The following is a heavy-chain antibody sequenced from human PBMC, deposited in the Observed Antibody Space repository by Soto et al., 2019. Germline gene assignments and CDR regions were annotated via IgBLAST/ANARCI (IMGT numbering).Heavy chain of an antibody. J-gene: IGHJ4*02. V-gene: IGHV3-21*01. CDR1: GFTFSSYS. CDR2: ISSSSSYI. CDR3: ARDSGLYSSSGDDY. D-gene: IGHD6-6*01. Sequence: GGSLRLSCAASGFTFSSYSMNWVRQAPGKGLEWVSSISSSSSYIYYADSVKGRFTISRDNAKNSLYLQMNSLRAEDTAVYYCARDSGLYSSSGDDYSGQGTLVTVSS.